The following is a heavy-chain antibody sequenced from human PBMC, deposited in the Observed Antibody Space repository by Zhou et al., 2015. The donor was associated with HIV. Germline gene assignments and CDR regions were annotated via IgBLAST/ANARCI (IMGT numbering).Heavy chain of an antibody. J-gene: IGHJ3*02. V-gene: IGHV1-46*01. CDR3: ARDLVFSSSSRPNAFDI. Sequence: QVQLVQSGAEVKKPGASVKVSCKASGYTFTSYYMHWVRQAPGQGLEWMGIINPSGGSTSYAQKFQGRVTMTRDTSTSTVYMELSSLRSEDTAVYYCARDLVFSSSSRPNAFDIWGQGTMVTVSS. D-gene: IGHD6-6*01. CDR2: INPSGGST. CDR1: GYTFTSYY.